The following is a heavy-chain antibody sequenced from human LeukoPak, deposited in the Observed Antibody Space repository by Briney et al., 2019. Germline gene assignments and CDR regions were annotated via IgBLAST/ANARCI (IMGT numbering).Heavy chain of an antibody. CDR1: GFTFSSCW. CDR3: ASSMGPLTEY. V-gene: IGHV3-74*01. CDR2: INSGGSGT. Sequence: GGSLRLSCAASGFTFSSCWMHWVRQTPGKGLVWVSRINSGGSGTSYADSVEGRFTISRDNAKNTLYLQMNSLRAEDTAVYYCASSMGPLTEYWGQGTLVTVSS. J-gene: IGHJ4*02. D-gene: IGHD3-16*01.